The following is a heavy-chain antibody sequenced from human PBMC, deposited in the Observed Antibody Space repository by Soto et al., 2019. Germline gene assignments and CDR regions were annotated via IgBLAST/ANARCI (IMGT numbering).Heavy chain of an antibody. J-gene: IGHJ3*02. V-gene: IGHV3-30-3*01. CDR1: GFTFSSYA. Sequence: GGSLRLSCAASGFTFSSYAMHWVRQAPGKGLEWVAVISYDGSNKYYADSVKGRFTISRDNSKNTLYLQMNSLRAEDTAVYYCARGVRNSDAFDIWGQGTMVTVSS. D-gene: IGHD3-10*01. CDR3: ARGVRNSDAFDI. CDR2: ISYDGSNK.